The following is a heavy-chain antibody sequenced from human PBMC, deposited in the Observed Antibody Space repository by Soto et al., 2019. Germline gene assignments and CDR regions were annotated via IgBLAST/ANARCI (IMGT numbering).Heavy chain of an antibody. D-gene: IGHD1-7*01. CDR3: AKELELLDGYFYGMDV. V-gene: IGHV3-48*03. Sequence: PGGSLRLSCAASGFTFSSYEMNWVRQAPGKGLEWVSYISSSGNTIYYADSVKGRFTISRDNAKNSLYLQMNSLRAEDTAVYYCAKELELLDGYFYGMDVWGQGTTVTVSS. CDR1: GFTFSSYE. J-gene: IGHJ6*02. CDR2: ISSSGNTI.